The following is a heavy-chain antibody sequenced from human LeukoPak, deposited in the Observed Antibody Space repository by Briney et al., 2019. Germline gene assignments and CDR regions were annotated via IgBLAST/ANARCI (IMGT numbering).Heavy chain of an antibody. J-gene: IGHJ4*02. V-gene: IGHV3-74*01. CDR1: GFTFSSYW. CDR3: ARGGSGSYCVDY. CDR2: INSAGSIT. Sequence: GGSLRLSCAASGFTFSSYWMDWVRQAPGKGLVWVSRINSAGSITGYADSVKGRFTISRDNAKNTLYLEMNSLRAEDTAVYYCARGGSGSYCVDYWGQGTLVTVSS. D-gene: IGHD3-10*01.